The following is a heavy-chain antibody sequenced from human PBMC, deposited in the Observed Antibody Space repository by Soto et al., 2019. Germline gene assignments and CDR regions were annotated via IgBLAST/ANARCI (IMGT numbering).Heavy chain of an antibody. D-gene: IGHD2-15*01. CDR3: AHRAVLCSGGTCYSHPFDS. CDR2: IYWDDDK. V-gene: IGHV2-5*02. J-gene: IGHJ4*02. CDR1: GFSFNTTGVG. Sequence: SGPTLVNPTQTLTLTCTFSGFSFNTTGVGVGWIRQPPGRPLEWLTIIYWDDDKRYSPSLKNRLTITKDTSKDQVVLTLTNMDPVDTGTYFCAHRAVLCSGGTCYSHPFDSWGQGTLVTVSS.